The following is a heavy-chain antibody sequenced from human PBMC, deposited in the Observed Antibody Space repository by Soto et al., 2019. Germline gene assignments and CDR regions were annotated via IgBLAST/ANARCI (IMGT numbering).Heavy chain of an antibody. Sequence: PGESLKISCKASGYSFTTYWIGWVRQMPGKGLEWMGVIYPGDSQTRYSPSFQGQVTISADKSMSTTYLQWNSLKASDTAMYYCARRPDLTITDAWGQGTTVTVSS. D-gene: IGHD3-9*01. V-gene: IGHV5-51*01. CDR1: GYSFTTYW. CDR3: ARRPDLTITDA. J-gene: IGHJ6*02. CDR2: IYPGDSQT.